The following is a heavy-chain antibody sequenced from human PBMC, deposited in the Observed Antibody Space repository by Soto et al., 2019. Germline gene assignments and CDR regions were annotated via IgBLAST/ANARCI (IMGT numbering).Heavy chain of an antibody. D-gene: IGHD4-17*01. CDR3: ARGPDYEGYIDY. J-gene: IGHJ4*02. Sequence: SVKVSCKASGGTFSNYAISWVRQAPGQGLEWMGVIILPFGTPNYAQTFQGRVTITADESMTTAYMELSGLRSEDTAVYYCARGPDYEGYIDYWGRGTLVTVSS. V-gene: IGHV1-69*13. CDR1: GGTFSNYA. CDR2: IILPFGTP.